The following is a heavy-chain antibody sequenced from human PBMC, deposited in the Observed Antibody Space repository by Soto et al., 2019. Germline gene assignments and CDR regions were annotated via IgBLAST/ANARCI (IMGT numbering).Heavy chain of an antibody. CDR1: GGSISSSSYY. V-gene: IGHV4-39*01. Sequence: QLQLQESGPGLVKPSETLSLTCTVSGGSISSSSYYWGWIRQPPGKGLEWIGSIYYSGSTYYNPSLKSRVTISVDTSKNQFSLKLSSVTAADTAVYYCASHPKGEYAIVFDYWGQGTLVTVSS. CDR2: IYYSGST. CDR3: ASHPKGEYAIVFDY. J-gene: IGHJ4*02. D-gene: IGHD2-8*01.